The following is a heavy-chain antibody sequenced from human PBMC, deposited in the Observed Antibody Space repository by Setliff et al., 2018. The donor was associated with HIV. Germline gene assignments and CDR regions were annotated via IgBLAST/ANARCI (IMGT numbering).Heavy chain of an antibody. D-gene: IGHD1-1*01. CDR3: AKDYGDGHNWGAFDI. CDR1: GFTFSDYY. CDR2: ISSSATYT. V-gene: IGHV3-11*05. Sequence: GGSLRLSCAASGFTFSDYYMTWIRQAPGKGLEWVSFISSSATYTTYADSVKGRFTISRDNAKKYVYLQMNSLRVEDTALYFCAKDYGDGHNWGAFDIWGQGTMVTVSS. J-gene: IGHJ3*02.